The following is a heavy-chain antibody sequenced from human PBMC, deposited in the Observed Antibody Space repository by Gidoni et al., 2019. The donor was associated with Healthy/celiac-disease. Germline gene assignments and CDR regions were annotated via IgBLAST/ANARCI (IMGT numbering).Heavy chain of an antibody. CDR3: ARLSQTIWTVYYYYYMDV. Sequence: QLQLQDSGPCLVQPSETLSLTCTVSGDSISSSCYYWVWIRQPPGKGLEWIGSIYYSGSTYYNPSLKSRVRIYVDTSKNQCSLKLSSVTAADTAVYYCARLSQTIWTVYYYYYMDVWGKGTTVTVSS. V-gene: IGHV4-39*01. CDR2: IYYSGST. CDR1: GDSISSSCYY. D-gene: IGHD3-3*01. J-gene: IGHJ6*03.